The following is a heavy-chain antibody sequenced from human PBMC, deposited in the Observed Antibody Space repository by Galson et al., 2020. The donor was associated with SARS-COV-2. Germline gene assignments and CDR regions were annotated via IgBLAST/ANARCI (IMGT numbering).Heavy chain of an antibody. Sequence: ASFTVSCKPTGSTFTGYYMHCVRQAPGQRLAGMGWNNPNSGGTNYAKKFQGWVTMTRDTSISTAYMELSRLRSDVTAGYYCARGGKYYYDSSGYFGNLDPWGQGTLVTVSS. V-gene: IGHV1-2*04. CDR2: NNPNSGGT. CDR3: ARGGKYYYDSSGYFGNLDP. J-gene: IGHJ5*02. D-gene: IGHD3-22*01. CDR1: GSTFTGYY.